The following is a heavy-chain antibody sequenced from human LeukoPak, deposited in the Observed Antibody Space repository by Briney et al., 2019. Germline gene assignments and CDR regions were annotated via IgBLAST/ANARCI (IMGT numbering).Heavy chain of an antibody. Sequence: ASVKVSCKASGGTFSSYAISWVRQAPGQGLEWMGRIIPIFGIANYAHKFQGRVTITADKSTSTAYMELSSLRSEDTAVYYCARDHHYYDSSGYGYWGQGTLVTVSS. V-gene: IGHV1-69*04. CDR2: IIPIFGIA. CDR3: ARDHHYYDSSGYGY. CDR1: GGTFSSYA. D-gene: IGHD3-22*01. J-gene: IGHJ4*02.